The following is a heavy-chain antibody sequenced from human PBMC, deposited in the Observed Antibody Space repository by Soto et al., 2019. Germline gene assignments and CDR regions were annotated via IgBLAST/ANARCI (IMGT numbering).Heavy chain of an antibody. J-gene: IGHJ6*02. V-gene: IGHV1-69*13. Sequence: SVKVSCKASGGTFNSYAISWLRQAPGQGLEWMGGIIPIFGTANYAQKFQGRVTITADESTSTAYMELSSLRSEDTAVYYCARTYWGFVPAAIDGSYYYYGMDVWGQGTTVTVSS. CDR1: GGTFNSYA. CDR2: IIPIFGTA. D-gene: IGHD2-2*02. CDR3: ARTYWGFVPAAIDGSYYYYGMDV.